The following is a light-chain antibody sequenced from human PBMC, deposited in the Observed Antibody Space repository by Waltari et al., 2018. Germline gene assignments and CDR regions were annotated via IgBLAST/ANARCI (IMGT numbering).Light chain of an antibody. V-gene: IGKV3-11*01. CDR1: QSVSRY. CDR2: DIS. CDR3: QHRGSWPQFT. Sequence: EIVLTQSPGTLSLSPGERASLSCRASQSVSRYLAWYQHKPGQAPRLLIYDISRRATGIPARFSGSGSGTDFTLTISSLEPEDFAVYYCQHRGSWPQFTFGPGTKVDNK. J-gene: IGKJ3*01.